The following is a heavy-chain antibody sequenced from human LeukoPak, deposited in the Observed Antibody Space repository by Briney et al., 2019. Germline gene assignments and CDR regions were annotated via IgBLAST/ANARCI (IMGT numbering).Heavy chain of an antibody. J-gene: IGHJ4*02. V-gene: IGHV3-23*01. CDR1: GFTFSRYA. D-gene: IGHD2-15*01. Sequence: GGSLRLSCAASGFTFSRYALSWVRQAPGKGLEWVSAISGSGGSTYYADSVKGRFTISRDNSKNTLYLQMNSLRAEDTAVYYCAKDRALLSWEIDYWGQGTLVTVSS. CDR3: AKDRALLSWEIDY. CDR2: ISGSGGST.